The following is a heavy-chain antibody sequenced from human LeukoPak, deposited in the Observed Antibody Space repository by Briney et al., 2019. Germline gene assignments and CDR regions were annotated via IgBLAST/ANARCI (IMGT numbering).Heavy chain of an antibody. CDR3: AGYSSDWEIDS. D-gene: IGHD6-19*01. Sequence: GGSLRLSCAASGFTFSSYEMNWVRQAPGKGLEWVSYITSSGSTIYYADSVKGRFTISRDNAKNSLYLQMNSLRADDTAVYYCAGYSSDWEIDSWGQGTLFTVSS. CDR2: ITSSGSTI. V-gene: IGHV3-48*03. CDR1: GFTFSSYE. J-gene: IGHJ4*02.